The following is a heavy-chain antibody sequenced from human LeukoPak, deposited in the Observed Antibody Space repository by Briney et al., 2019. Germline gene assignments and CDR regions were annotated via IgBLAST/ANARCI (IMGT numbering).Heavy chain of an antibody. J-gene: IGHJ4*02. Sequence: GGSLRLSCAASGFTFSNYAMHWVRQPPGEGLEWVALISYDGSNKYYADSVKGRFTISRDNSKNTMYLQMNSLRAEDTAVYYCARDLYYYGSGSLPDYWGQGTLVTVSS. CDR3: ARDLYYYGSGSLPDY. CDR2: ISYDGSNK. D-gene: IGHD3-10*01. CDR1: GFTFSNYA. V-gene: IGHV3-30-3*01.